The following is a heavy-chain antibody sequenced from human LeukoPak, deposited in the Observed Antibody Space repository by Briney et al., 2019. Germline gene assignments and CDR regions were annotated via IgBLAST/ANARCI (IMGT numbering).Heavy chain of an antibody. D-gene: IGHD3-22*01. J-gene: IGHJ4*02. V-gene: IGHV4-34*01. CDR3: ARGTTYNQYYYDSSGYYSFDY. CDR1: SESFSGYF. Sequence: SETLSLTCAIYSESFSGYFWSWIRQPPGKGLEWIGEINYSGSTNYNPSLKSRVTISVDTSKNQFSLKLSSVTAADTAVYYCARGTTYNQYYYDSSGYYSFDYWGQGTLVTVSS. CDR2: INYSGST.